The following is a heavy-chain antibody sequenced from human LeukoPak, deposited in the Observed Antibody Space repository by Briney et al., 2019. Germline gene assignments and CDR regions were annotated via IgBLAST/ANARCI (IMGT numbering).Heavy chain of an antibody. CDR1: GHTFTTYG. CDR2: ISPYNGYT. V-gene: IGHV1-18*01. J-gene: IGHJ5*02. D-gene: IGHD3-10*01. CDR3: ARDHWSHYYGSGGQNYFDP. Sequence: EASVKVSCKASGHTFTTYGISWVRQAPGRGLEWMGWISPYNGYTNYAQKLQGRVTMTTDTSTNTAYMDLRSLRSDDTAVYYCARDHWSHYYGSGGQNYFDPWGQGTLVIVSS.